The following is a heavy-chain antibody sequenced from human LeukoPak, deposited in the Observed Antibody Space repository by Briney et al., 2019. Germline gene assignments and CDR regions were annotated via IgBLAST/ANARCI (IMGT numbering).Heavy chain of an antibody. J-gene: IGHJ4*02. CDR2: INPNSGGT. D-gene: IGHD2-2*01. Sequence: ASVKVSCKASGYTFTGYYMHWVRQAPGQGLEWMGWINPNSGGTNYAQKFQGRVTMTRDTSISTAYMELSRLRSDDTAVYYCARNYRPGGYCSSTSCYEFDYWGQGTLVTVSS. V-gene: IGHV1-2*02. CDR3: ARNYRPGGYCSSTSCYEFDY. CDR1: GYTFTGYY.